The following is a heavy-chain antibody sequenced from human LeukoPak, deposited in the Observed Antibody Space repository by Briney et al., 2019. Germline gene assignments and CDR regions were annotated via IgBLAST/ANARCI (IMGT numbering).Heavy chain of an antibody. D-gene: IGHD2-2*01. CDR3: ARDRGYCSSTSCYVRRNDAFDI. V-gene: IGHV4-59*11. CDR2: SYYSGST. Sequence: SETLSLTCTVSGGSISSHYWSWIRQPPGKGLEWIGYSYYSGSTKYNPSLKGRVTISVGTSKKQFSLKLSSVTAPDTPVYYCARDRGYCSSTSCYVRRNDAFDIWGQGTMVTVSS. CDR1: GGSISSHY. J-gene: IGHJ3*02.